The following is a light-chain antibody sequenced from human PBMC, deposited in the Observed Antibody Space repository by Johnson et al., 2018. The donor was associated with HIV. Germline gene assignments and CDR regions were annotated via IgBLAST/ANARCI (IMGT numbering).Light chain of an antibody. J-gene: IGLJ1*01. CDR3: GTWDSSLSAYV. V-gene: IGLV1-51*01. CDR2: DNN. CDR1: SSNIGRNY. Sequence: VLTQPHSVSAAPGQKVTISCSGSSSNIGRNYVSWYQQLPGTAPKLLIFDNNKRPSGIPDRFSASKSGTSATLGITGLQTGDEADYYCGTWDSSLSAYVFGTGTKVTVL.